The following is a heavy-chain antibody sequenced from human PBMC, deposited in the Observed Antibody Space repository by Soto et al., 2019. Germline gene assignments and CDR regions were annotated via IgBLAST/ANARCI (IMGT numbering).Heavy chain of an antibody. J-gene: IGHJ3*02. Sequence: GGSLRLSCAASGFIVSSSYMSWVRQAPGKGLEWVSVIYGGGNTYYADSVKGRFTISRDNSKNTLHLQMNSLRAEDTAVYYCARLLCRGGTCYDDAFDTWGQRTMVTV. CDR3: ARLLCRGGTCYDDAFDT. D-gene: IGHD2-15*01. CDR1: GFIVSSSY. V-gene: IGHV3-53*01. CDR2: IYGGGNT.